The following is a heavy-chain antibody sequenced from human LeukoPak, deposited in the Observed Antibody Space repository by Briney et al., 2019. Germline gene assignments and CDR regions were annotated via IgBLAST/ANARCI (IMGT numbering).Heavy chain of an antibody. D-gene: IGHD6-13*01. CDR3: ARVGIAAAGDY. V-gene: IGHV2-5*02. J-gene: IGHJ4*02. CDR2: IYWDNDK. Sequence: SGPTLVNPTQTLTLTCTFSGFSLCTSGVGVGWIRQPPGKALEWLALIYWDNDKRYSPSLKSRLTITKDTSKNQVVLTMTNIDPVDTATYYCARVGIAAAGDYWGQGTLVTVSS. CDR1: GFSLCTSGVG.